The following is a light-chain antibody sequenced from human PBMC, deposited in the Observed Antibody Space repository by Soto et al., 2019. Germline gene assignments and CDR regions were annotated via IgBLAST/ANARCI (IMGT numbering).Light chain of an antibody. CDR1: QSVSSY. Sequence: EIVLTQSPATLSLSPGERATLSCRASQSVSSYLAWYQQKPGQAPRLLIYDASNRATGIPARFSGSGSGTAFTPPFSGLEPEDFEVYYCQKRTNWPLTSGGGTKGEIK. CDR3: QKRTNWPLT. CDR2: DAS. J-gene: IGKJ4*01. V-gene: IGKV3-11*01.